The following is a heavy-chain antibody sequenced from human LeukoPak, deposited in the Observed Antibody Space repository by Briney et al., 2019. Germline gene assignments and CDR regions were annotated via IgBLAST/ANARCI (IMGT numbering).Heavy chain of an antibody. D-gene: IGHD2-15*01. CDR2: INTSGNT. J-gene: IGHJ5*02. V-gene: IGHV4-4*07. Sequence: PSETLSLTCTVSGVSISSYYWRWVRQAAGKGLEWIGRINTSGNTNYNPSLKSRVSLSVDTSKNQFSLKLSSVTAADTAVYYCARIYCDGGGCYWFDPWGQGTLVTVSS. CDR3: ARIYCDGGGCYWFDP. CDR1: GVSISSYY.